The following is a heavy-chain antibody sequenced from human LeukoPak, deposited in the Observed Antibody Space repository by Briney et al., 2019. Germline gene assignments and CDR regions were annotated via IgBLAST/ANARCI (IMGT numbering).Heavy chain of an antibody. CDR1: GFTFSSYA. D-gene: IGHD1-26*01. V-gene: IGHV3-48*04. CDR2: ISSSGSTI. Sequence: GGSLRLSCAASGFTFSSYAMSWVRQAPGKGLEWVSYISSSGSTIYYADSVKGRFTISRDNAKNSLYLQMNSLRAEDTAVYYCARVDRDIVGARIDYWGQGTLVTVSS. CDR3: ARVDRDIVGARIDY. J-gene: IGHJ4*02.